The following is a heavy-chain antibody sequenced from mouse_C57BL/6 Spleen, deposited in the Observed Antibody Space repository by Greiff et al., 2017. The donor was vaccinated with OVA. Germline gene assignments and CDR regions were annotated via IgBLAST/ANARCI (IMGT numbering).Heavy chain of an antibody. J-gene: IGHJ4*01. V-gene: IGHV1-50*01. D-gene: IGHD3-3*01. CDR1: GYTFTSYW. CDR2: IDPSDSYT. CDR3: ARGGTDGYSAMDY. Sequence: QVQLQQPGAELVKPGASVKLSCKASGYTFTSYWMQWVKQRPGQGLEWIGEIDPSDSYTNYNQKFKGKATLTVDTSSSTAYMQLSSLTSEDSAVYYCARGGTDGYSAMDYWGQGTSVTVSS.